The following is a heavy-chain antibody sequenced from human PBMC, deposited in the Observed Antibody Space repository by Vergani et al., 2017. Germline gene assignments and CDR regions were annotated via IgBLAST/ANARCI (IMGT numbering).Heavy chain of an antibody. CDR1: GFTFSNYG. D-gene: IGHD7-27*01. Sequence: QVQLVESGGGVVQPGRSLRLSCAASGFTFSNYGMHWVRQAPGKGLEWVAVIWHDGSNKYYADSVKGRFTVSRDNSKNTFYLQMNSLRAEDTAVYYCARGINWAYFDYWGQGTLVTVSS. CDR3: ARGINWAYFDY. J-gene: IGHJ4*02. CDR2: IWHDGSNK. V-gene: IGHV3-33*01.